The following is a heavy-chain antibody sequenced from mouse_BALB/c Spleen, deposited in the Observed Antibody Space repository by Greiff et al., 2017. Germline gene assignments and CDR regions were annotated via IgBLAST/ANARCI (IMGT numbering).Heavy chain of an antibody. CDR2: IWAGGST. D-gene: IGHD2-1*01. Sequence: VQRVESGPGLVAPSQSLSITCTVSGFSLTSYGVHWVRQPPGKGLEWLGVIWAGGSTNYNSALMSRLSISKDNSKSQVFLKMNSLQTDDTAMYYCARGNGNYAWFAYGGQGTLGTVSA. J-gene: IGHJ3*01. V-gene: IGHV2-9*02. CDR3: ARGNGNYAWFAY. CDR1: GFSLTSYG.